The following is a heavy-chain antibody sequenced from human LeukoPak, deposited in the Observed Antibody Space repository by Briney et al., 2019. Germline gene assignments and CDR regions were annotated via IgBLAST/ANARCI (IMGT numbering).Heavy chain of an antibody. Sequence: PSETLSLTCTVSGGSISSSSYYWGWIRQPPGKGLEWIGSIYYSGSTYYNPSLKSRVTISVDTSKNQFSLKLSSVTAADTAVYYCARAHRGLAGYWGQGTLVTVSS. V-gene: IGHV4-39*07. CDR3: ARAHRGLAGY. D-gene: IGHD6-19*01. CDR1: GGSISSSSYY. CDR2: IYYSGST. J-gene: IGHJ4*02.